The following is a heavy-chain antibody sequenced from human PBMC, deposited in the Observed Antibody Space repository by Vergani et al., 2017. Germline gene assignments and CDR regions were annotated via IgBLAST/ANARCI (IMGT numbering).Heavy chain of an antibody. Sequence: QVQLVESGGGVVQPGRSLRLSCAASGFTFSSYGMHWVRQAPGKGLEGVAVISYDGSNKYYADSVKGRFTISRDNSKNTLYLQMNSLRAEDTAVYYCARAGSGCGLDYWGQGTLVTVSS. CDR3: ARAGSGCGLDY. D-gene: IGHD6-19*01. CDR1: GFTFSSYG. V-gene: IGHV3-30*03. J-gene: IGHJ4*02. CDR2: ISYDGSNK.